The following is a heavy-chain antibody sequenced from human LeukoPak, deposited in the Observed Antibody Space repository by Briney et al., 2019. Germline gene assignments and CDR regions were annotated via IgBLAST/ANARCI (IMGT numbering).Heavy chain of an antibody. CDR2: ISSSSSSI. D-gene: IGHD3-3*01. CDR1: GFTFSSYS. V-gene: IGHV3-21*01. CDR3: ARDPNDFWSGYYA. J-gene: IGHJ4*02. Sequence: GGSLRLSCAVSGFTFSSYSMTWVRQAPGKGLEWVSSISSSSSSIYYADSVKGRFTISRDNAKNSLYLQMNSLRAEDTAVYYCARDPNDFWSGYYAWGQGTLVTVSS.